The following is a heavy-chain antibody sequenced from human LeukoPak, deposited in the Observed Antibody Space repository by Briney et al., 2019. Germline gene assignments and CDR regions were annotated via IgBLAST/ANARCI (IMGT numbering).Heavy chain of an antibody. V-gene: IGHV4-34*01. Sequence: SETLSLTCAIYGGSFSGYYWSWIRQPPGKGLEWIGEINHSGSTNYNPSLKSRVTISVDTSKNQFSLKLSSVTAADTAVYYCARGRLHYYGSGSHLDYWGQGTLVTVSS. CDR1: GGSFSGYY. D-gene: IGHD3-10*01. CDR2: INHSGST. CDR3: ARGRLHYYGSGSHLDY. J-gene: IGHJ4*02.